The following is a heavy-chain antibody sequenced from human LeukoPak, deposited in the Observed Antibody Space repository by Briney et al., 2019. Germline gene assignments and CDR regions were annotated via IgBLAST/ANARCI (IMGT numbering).Heavy chain of an antibody. CDR1: GFTFSDYY. CDR2: ISSSGSTI. V-gene: IGHV3-11*01. D-gene: IGHD5/OR15-5a*01. CDR3: ARVVDVFAFDI. Sequence: GGSLRLYCAASGFTFSDYYMSWIRQAPGKGLEWVSYISSSGSTIYYADSVKGRFTISRDNAKNSLYLQMNSLRAEDTAVYYCARVVDVFAFDIWGQGTMVTVSS. J-gene: IGHJ3*02.